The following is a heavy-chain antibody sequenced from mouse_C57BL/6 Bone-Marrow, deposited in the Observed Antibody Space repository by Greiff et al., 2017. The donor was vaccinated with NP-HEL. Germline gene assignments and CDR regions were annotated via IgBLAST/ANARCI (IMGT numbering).Heavy chain of an antibody. Sequence: VKLQEPGAELVRPGTSVKVSCKASGYAFTNYLIAWVKQRPGQGLEWIGVINPGSGGTNYNEKFKGKATLTADTSSSTAYMQRSSLTSEDSAVYFCAVIYYGSWYYLDYWGQGTTLTVAS. CDR3: AVIYYGSWYYLDY. CDR1: GYAFTNYL. J-gene: IGHJ2*01. D-gene: IGHD2-1*01. CDR2: INPGSGGT. V-gene: IGHV1-54*01.